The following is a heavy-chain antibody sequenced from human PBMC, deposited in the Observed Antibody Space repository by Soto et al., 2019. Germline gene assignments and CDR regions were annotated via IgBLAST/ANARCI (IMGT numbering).Heavy chain of an antibody. CDR2: ISYDGSNK. D-gene: IGHD3-22*01. CDR3: ARDQDYYDSSGSLGY. CDR1: VFTCSSYA. Sequence: GPLRLSGAASVFTCSSYAMHWVRQAPGKGLEWVAVISYDGSNKYYADSVKGRFTISRDNSKNTLYLQMNSLRAEDTAVYYCARDQDYYDSSGSLGYWGQGTLVTVS. V-gene: IGHV3-30-3*01. J-gene: IGHJ4*02.